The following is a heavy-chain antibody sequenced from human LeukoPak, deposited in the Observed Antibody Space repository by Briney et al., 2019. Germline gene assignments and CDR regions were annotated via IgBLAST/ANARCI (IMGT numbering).Heavy chain of an antibody. D-gene: IGHD3-22*01. CDR3: ARDRPLYYYDSSGYDY. Sequence: PSETLSLTCTVSGGSISSGGYYWSWIRQHPGKGLEWIGYIYYSGSTYYNPSLKSRVTISVDTSKNQFSLKLSSVTAADTAVYYCARDRPLYYYDSSGYDYWGQGTLVTVSS. V-gene: IGHV4-31*03. CDR1: GGSISSGGYY. J-gene: IGHJ4*02. CDR2: IYYSGST.